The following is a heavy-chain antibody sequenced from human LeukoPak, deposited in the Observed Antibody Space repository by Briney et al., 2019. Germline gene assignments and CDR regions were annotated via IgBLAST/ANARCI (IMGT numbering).Heavy chain of an antibody. V-gene: IGHV3-23*01. Sequence: GGTLTLSCAVSGFTFRSYAMNWVRHAPGQGLEWVAAITADCGSTPYTTPVKGRFIISRDTPKNTLSLQMNNLGAEDTAVYLCARVWLRDYMDVWGEGTTVSVSS. CDR2: ITADCGST. CDR1: GFTFRSYA. CDR3: ARVWLRDYMDV. D-gene: IGHD5-12*01. J-gene: IGHJ6*03.